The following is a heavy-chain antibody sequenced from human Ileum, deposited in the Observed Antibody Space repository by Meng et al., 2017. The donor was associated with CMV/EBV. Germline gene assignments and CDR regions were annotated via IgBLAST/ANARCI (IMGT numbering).Heavy chain of an antibody. V-gene: IGHV4-61*02. J-gene: IGHJ4*02. Sequence: QAPSQESGTGLVNPSKTLSLTCTVSGGSISSHSYYWSWIRQSAGKGLEWIGRIYPSGSTNYYPTNYNPSLKSRVTISVDTSKNQFSLRLTSVTAADTAVYYYAKEPWAHSDWYPLFDYWGQGILVTVSS. CDR2: IYPSG. CDR3: AKEPWAHSDWYPLFDY. CDR1: GGSISSHSYY. D-gene: IGHD6-19*01.